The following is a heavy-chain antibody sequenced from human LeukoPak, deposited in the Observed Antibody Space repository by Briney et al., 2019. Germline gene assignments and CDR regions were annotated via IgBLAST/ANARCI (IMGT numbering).Heavy chain of an antibody. J-gene: IGHJ4*02. CDR1: GGSISSSSYY. Sequence: TPSETLSLTCTVSGGSISSSSYYWGWIRQPPGKGLEWIGSIYYSGSTYYNPSLKSRVTISVDTSKNQFSLKLSSVTAADTAVYYCARGAAGYSYGWGQGTLVTVSS. CDR3: ARGAAGYSYG. D-gene: IGHD5-18*01. V-gene: IGHV4-39*01. CDR2: IYYSGST.